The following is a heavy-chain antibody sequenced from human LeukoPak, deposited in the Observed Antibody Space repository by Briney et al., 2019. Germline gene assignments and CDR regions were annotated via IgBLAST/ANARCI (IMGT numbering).Heavy chain of an antibody. Sequence: GGSLRLSCAASGFTFSSYSMNWVRQAPGKGLEWVSSISSSSSYIYYADSVKGRFTISRDNAKNSLYLQMNSLRAEDTAVYYCARGGTLGIFGVVLRMDVWGKGTTVTVSS. D-gene: IGHD3-3*01. CDR2: ISSSSSYI. CDR3: ARGGTLGIFGVVLRMDV. CDR1: GFTFSSYS. J-gene: IGHJ6*04. V-gene: IGHV3-21*01.